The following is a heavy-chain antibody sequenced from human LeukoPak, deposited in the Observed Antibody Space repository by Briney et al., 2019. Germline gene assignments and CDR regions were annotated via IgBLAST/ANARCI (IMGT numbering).Heavy chain of an antibody. CDR1: GFTFSTYW. D-gene: IGHD2-21*02. J-gene: IGHJ3*02. V-gene: IGHV3-23*01. Sequence: GGSLRLSCAASGFTFSTYWMHRVRQAPGKGLEWVSAISGSGGSTYYADSVKGRFTISRDNSKNTLYLQMNSLRAEDTAVYYCAKPYCGGDCYDAFDIWGQGTMVTVSS. CDR2: ISGSGGST. CDR3: AKPYCGGDCYDAFDI.